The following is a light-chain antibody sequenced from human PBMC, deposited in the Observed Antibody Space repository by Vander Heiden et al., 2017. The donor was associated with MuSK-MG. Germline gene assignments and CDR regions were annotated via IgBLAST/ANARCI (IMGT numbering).Light chain of an antibody. CDR1: QDVSDS. CDR2: DAS. Sequence: DIQMTQSPSSLSASVGDRVTITCQASQDVSDSLNWYQHTPGKAPKLLIYDASNLQTGVPSRFSGSGSGTHFIFTISSLQPEDFATYFCQRDDNLPSTFGQGTKLEI. CDR3: QRDDNLPST. V-gene: IGKV1-33*01. J-gene: IGKJ2*01.